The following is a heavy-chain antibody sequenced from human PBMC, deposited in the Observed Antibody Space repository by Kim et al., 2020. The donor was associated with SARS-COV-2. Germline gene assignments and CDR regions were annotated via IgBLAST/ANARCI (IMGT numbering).Heavy chain of an antibody. J-gene: IGHJ4*02. D-gene: IGHD6-19*01. CDR3: ARGPPKYSSGWYLINIFDY. Sequence: SRVTISVDTSKNQFSLKLSSVTAADTAVYYCARGPPKYSSGWYLINIFDYWGQGTLVTVSS. V-gene: IGHV4-39*07.